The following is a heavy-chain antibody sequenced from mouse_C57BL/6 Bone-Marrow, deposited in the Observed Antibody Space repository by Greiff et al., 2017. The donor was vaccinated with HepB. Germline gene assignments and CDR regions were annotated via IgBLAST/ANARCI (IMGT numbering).Heavy chain of an antibody. J-gene: IGHJ3*01. V-gene: IGHV1-59*01. Sequence: VQLQQPGAELVRPGTSVKLSCKASGYTFTSYWMHWVKQRPGQGLEWIGVIDPSDSYTNYNQKFKGKATLTVDTSSSTAYMQLSSLTSEDSAVYYCARVYYGNAWFAYWGQGTLVTVSA. CDR1: GYTFTSYW. CDR3: ARVYYGNAWFAY. D-gene: IGHD2-1*01. CDR2: IDPSDSYT.